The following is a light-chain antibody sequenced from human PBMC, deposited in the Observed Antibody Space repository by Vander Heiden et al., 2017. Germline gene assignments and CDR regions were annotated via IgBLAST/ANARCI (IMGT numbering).Light chain of an antibody. V-gene: IGKV3-20*01. Sequence: EIVLTPSPGTLSLSPGERATLSCRASQTISRAYIAWYQQKPGQAPRLLIYGAGSRATGIPDRFSGSGSGTDFTLTISRLEPEDFAVYYCQQYGTSPPWTFGQGTKVEIK. CDR3: QQYGTSPPWT. CDR2: GAG. J-gene: IGKJ1*01. CDR1: QTISRAY.